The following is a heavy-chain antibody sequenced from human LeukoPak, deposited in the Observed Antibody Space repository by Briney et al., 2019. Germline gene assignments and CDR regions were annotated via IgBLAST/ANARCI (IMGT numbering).Heavy chain of an antibody. D-gene: IGHD5-18*01. Sequence: PGGSLRLSCAASGFTFSSYSMNWVRQAPGKGLEWVSYISSSSSTIYYADSVKGRFTISRDNAKNSLYLQMNSPRAEDTAVYYCASWGSDTAMVINYYYYGMDVWGQGTTVTVSS. CDR2: ISSSSSTI. CDR1: GFTFSSYS. CDR3: ASWGSDTAMVINYYYYGMDV. V-gene: IGHV3-48*04. J-gene: IGHJ6*02.